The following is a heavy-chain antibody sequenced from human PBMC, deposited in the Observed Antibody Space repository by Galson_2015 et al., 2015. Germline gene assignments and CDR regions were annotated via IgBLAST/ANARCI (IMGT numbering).Heavy chain of an antibody. CDR1: GFTFSSYW. CDR3: ATSTYYDFWSGYHHVVY. CDR2: IKQDGSEK. Sequence: SLRLSCAASGFTFSSYWMRWVRQAPGKGLEWVANIKQDGSEKYYVDSVKGRFTISRDNAKNSLYLQMNSLRAEDTAVYYCATSTYYDFWSGYHHVVYWGQGTLVTVSS. V-gene: IGHV3-7*03. D-gene: IGHD3-3*01. J-gene: IGHJ4*02.